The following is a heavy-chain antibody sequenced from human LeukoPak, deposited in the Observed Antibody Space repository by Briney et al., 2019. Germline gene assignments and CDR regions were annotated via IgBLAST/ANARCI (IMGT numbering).Heavy chain of an antibody. V-gene: IGHV3-9*01. D-gene: IGHD2-8*01. Sequence: GRSLRLSCAASGFTFDDYAMHWVRQAPGKGLEWVSGISWNSGSIGYADSVKGRFTISRDNAKNSLYLQMNSLRAEDTAVYYCAKDVLCTNGVCYPTFDYRGQGTLVTVSS. CDR1: GFTFDDYA. CDR2: ISWNSGSI. J-gene: IGHJ4*02. CDR3: AKDVLCTNGVCYPTFDY.